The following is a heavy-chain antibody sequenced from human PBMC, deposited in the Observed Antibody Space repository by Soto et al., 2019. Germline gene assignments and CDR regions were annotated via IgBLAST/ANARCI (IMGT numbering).Heavy chain of an antibody. CDR3: ARLGGYCSSTSCRLGMDV. Sequence: PSETLSLTCAVYGGSFSGYYWSWIRQPPGKGLERIGEINHSGSTNYNPSLKSRVTISVDTSKNQFSLKLSSVTAADTAVYYCARLGGYCSSTSCRLGMDVWGQGTTVTVSS. CDR2: INHSGST. D-gene: IGHD2-2*01. J-gene: IGHJ6*02. CDR1: GGSFSGYY. V-gene: IGHV4-34*01.